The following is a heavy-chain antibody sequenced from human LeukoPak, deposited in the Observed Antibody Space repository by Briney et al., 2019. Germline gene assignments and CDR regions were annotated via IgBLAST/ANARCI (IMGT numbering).Heavy chain of an antibody. J-gene: IGHJ5*02. CDR2: INAGDGNT. D-gene: IGHD2/OR15-2a*01. CDR1: GYTFTSYA. CDR3: ARDSSGNWFDP. Sequence: ASVKVSCKASGYTFTSYAMHWVRQAPGQRLEWMGWINAGDGNTKYSQKFQGRVTITRDTSASTAYMELSSLRSEDTAVYYCARDSSGNWFDPWGQGTLVTVSS. V-gene: IGHV1-3*01.